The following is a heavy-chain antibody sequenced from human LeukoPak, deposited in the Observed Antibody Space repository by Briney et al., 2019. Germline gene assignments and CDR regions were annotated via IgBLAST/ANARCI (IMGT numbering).Heavy chain of an antibody. V-gene: IGHV3-74*01. CDR3: ARGYDYVWGSYRY. CDR2: INSDGSST. CDR1: GFTFSDYW. Sequence: PGGSLRLSCAASGFTFSDYWMHWVRQIPGKGLVWVSRINSDGSSTNYADSVRGRFTISRDNAKNTLYLQMNSLRVVDTAVYYCARGYDYVWGSYRYWGQGTLVTVPS. D-gene: IGHD3-16*02. J-gene: IGHJ4*02.